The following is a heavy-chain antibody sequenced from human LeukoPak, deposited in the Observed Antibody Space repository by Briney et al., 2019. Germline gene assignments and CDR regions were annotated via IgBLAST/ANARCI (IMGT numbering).Heavy chain of an antibody. Sequence: GGSLRLSCAASGFALSSHWITWVRQVPGRGPEWVANVNRDGSETYYLDSVKGRFTISKGNAKNSLYLQMNSLRAEDTALYHCARNNGMDVWGQGTTVIVSS. V-gene: IGHV3-7*03. J-gene: IGHJ6*02. CDR2: VNRDGSET. CDR3: ARNNGMDV. CDR1: GFALSSHW.